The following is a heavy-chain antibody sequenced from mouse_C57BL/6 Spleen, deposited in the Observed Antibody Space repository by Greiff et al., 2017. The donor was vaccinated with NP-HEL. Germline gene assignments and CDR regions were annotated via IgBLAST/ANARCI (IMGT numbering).Heavy chain of an antibody. CDR1: GYTFTSYW. CDR3: AKNYYYGSSHYAMDY. V-gene: IGHV1-52*01. J-gene: IGHJ4*01. Sequence: QVQLQQSGAELVRPGSSVKLSCKASGYTFTSYWMHWVKQRPIQGLEWIGNIDPSDSETHYNQKFKDKATLTVDKSSSTAYMQLSSLTSEDSAVYYCAKNYYYGSSHYAMDYWGQGTSVTVSS. D-gene: IGHD1-1*01. CDR2: IDPSDSET.